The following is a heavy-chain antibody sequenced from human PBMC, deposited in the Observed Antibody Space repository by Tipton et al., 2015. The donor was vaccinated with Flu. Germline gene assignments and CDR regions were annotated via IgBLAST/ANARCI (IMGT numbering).Heavy chain of an antibody. CDR3: ARDKDWVPLDY. V-gene: IGHV3-23*01. CDR1: DGSVRHYS. D-gene: IGHD3/OR15-3a*01. J-gene: IGHJ4*02. Sequence: GLVKPSETLSLSCTVSDGSVRHYSWSWIRQPPGKGLEWVSGFDAAGGNTYFADSVKGRFTISRDNFKNTLYLQMNSLRAEDTAVYFCARDKDWVPLDYWGQGTRVTVSS. CDR2: FDAAGGNT.